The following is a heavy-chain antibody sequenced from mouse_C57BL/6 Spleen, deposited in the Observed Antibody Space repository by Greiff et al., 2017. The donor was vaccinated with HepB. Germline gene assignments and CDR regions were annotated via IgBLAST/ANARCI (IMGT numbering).Heavy chain of an antibody. Sequence: QVQLQQSGPELVKPGASVKLSCKASGYTFTSYDINWVKQRPGQGLAWSGWIYPRDGSTKYNEKFKGKSTLTVDTSSSTAYMELHSLTSEDSAVYFCAIWITTVVSYFDYWGQGTTLTVSS. CDR3: AIWITTVVSYFDY. CDR2: IYPRDGST. V-gene: IGHV1-85*01. D-gene: IGHD1-1*01. J-gene: IGHJ2*01. CDR1: GYTFTSYD.